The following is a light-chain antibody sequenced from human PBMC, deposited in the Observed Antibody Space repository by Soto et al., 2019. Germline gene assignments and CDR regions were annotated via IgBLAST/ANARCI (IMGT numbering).Light chain of an antibody. Sequence: DIVMTQSPDSLAVSLGERATINCKSSQSVLYSSNNKNYLAWYQQKPGQPPKLLIYWASTRESGVPDRFSGGWSGTDFTLTISSLQAEDVAVYYCQQYYSTPYTFGQGTKLEIK. CDR1: QSVLYSSNNKNY. J-gene: IGKJ2*01. CDR2: WAS. CDR3: QQYYSTPYT. V-gene: IGKV4-1*01.